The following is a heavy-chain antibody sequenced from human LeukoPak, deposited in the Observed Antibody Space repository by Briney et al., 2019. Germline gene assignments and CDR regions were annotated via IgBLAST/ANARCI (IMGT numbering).Heavy chain of an antibody. D-gene: IGHD2-15*01. Sequence: SETLSLTCTVSGGSISSYYWSWIRQPPGKGLEWIGYIYYSGGTNYNPSLKSRVTISVDTSKNQFSLKLSSVTAADTAVYYCARMRRYCSGGSCFGFDYWGQGTLVTVSS. CDR2: IYYSGGT. V-gene: IGHV4-59*01. J-gene: IGHJ4*02. CDR3: ARMRRYCSGGSCFGFDY. CDR1: GGSISSYY.